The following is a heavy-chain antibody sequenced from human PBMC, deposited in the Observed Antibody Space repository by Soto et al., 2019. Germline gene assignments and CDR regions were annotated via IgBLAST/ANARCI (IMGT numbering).Heavy chain of an antibody. V-gene: IGHV3-23*01. D-gene: IGHD2-15*01. CDR2: ISGSGDYT. Sequence: EVQLLESGGGLVQPGESLRLSCAASGFTFSSYAMTWVRQAPGKGLEWVSSISGSGDYTYFADSVKGRFTISRDNSKDTLYLQMSSLIVEDTAIYYCAKDSRSHPQGWCDPWGQGTLVTVSS. J-gene: IGHJ5*02. CDR1: GFTFSSYA. CDR3: AKDSRSHPQGWCDP.